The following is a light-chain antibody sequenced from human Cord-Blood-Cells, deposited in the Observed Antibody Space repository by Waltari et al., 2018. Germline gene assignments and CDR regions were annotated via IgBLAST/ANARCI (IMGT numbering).Light chain of an antibody. J-gene: IGLJ1*01. CDR3: QSYDSSLSGYV. CDR1: SSNIGAGSD. CDR2: ANS. Sequence: QSVLTQPPSVSGAPGQRVTIACPGSSSNIGAGSDAHWYQQLPGTAPKLLIYANSNRPSGVPDRFSGSKSGTSASLAITGLQAEDEADYYCQSYDSSLSGYVFGTGTKVTVL. V-gene: IGLV1-40*01.